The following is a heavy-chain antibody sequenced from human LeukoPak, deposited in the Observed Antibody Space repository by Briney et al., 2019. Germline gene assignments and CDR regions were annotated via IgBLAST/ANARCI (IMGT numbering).Heavy chain of an antibody. Sequence: SETLSLTCTVSGGSISSSSYYWGWIRQPPGKGLEWIGSIYYSGSTYYNPSLKSRVTISVDTSKNQFSLKLSSVTAADTAVYYCARHVYLRVMWLRRLGYFDYWGQGTLVTVSS. CDR2: IYYSGST. CDR1: GGSISSSSYY. J-gene: IGHJ4*02. CDR3: ARHVYLRVMWLRRLGYFDY. V-gene: IGHV4-39*01. D-gene: IGHD5-12*01.